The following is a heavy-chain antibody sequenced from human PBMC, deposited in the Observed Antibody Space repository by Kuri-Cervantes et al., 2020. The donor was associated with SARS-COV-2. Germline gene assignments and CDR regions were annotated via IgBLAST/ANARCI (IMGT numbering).Heavy chain of an antibody. Sequence: SRGASGFTFSSHGVHWVRQAPGKGLEWVAVISYDGSNKYYADSMKGRFTLSRDNAKNSLYLQMNSLRAEDTAFYYCVKDDRPVAAAFDYWGQGTLVTVSS. CDR1: GFTFSSHG. V-gene: IGHV3-30*18. CDR2: ISYDGSNK. CDR3: VKDDRPVAAAFDY. J-gene: IGHJ4*02. D-gene: IGHD6-13*01.